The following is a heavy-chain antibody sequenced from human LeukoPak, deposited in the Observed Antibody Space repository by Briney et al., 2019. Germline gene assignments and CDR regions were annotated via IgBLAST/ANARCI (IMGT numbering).Heavy chain of an antibody. Sequence: PSETLSLTCTVSGGSISSYYWSWIRQPAGKGLEWIGRIYTSGSTNYNPSLKSRVTMSVDTSKNQFSLKLSSVTAADTAVYYCAKDRRYCSGGSCYSGWFDPWGQGTLVTVSS. J-gene: IGHJ5*02. CDR1: GGSISSYY. CDR2: IYTSGST. D-gene: IGHD2-15*01. CDR3: AKDRRYCSGGSCYSGWFDP. V-gene: IGHV4-4*07.